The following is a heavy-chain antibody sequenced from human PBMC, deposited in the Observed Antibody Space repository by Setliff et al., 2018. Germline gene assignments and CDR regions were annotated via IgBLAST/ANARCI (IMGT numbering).Heavy chain of an antibody. V-gene: IGHV3-7*01. CDR3: ARDHSYGYSLYYYYYGMDV. CDR1: GFTFSRYW. Sequence: QPGGSLRLSCAASGFTFSRYWMSWVRQAPGKGLEWVANIKQDGSEKYYVDSVKGRFTISRDNAKNSLYLQMNSLRAEDTAVYYCARDHSYGYSLYYYYYGMDVWGQGTTVTVSS. CDR2: IKQDGSEK. D-gene: IGHD5-18*01. J-gene: IGHJ6*02.